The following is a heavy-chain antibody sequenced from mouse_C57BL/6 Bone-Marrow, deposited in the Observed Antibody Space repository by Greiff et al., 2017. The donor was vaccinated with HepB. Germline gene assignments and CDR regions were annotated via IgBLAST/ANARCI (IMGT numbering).Heavy chain of an antibody. Sequence: EVNVVESGGGLVQPGESLKLSCESTEYEFPSHDMSWVRKTPEKRLELVAAINSDGGSTYYPDTMERRFIISRDNTKKTLYLQMSSLRSEDTALYYCARIYYDYDSAWFAYWGQGTLVTVSA. CDR2: INSDGGST. CDR3: ARIYYDYDSAWFAY. CDR1: EYEFPSHD. D-gene: IGHD2-4*01. J-gene: IGHJ3*01. V-gene: IGHV5-2*01.